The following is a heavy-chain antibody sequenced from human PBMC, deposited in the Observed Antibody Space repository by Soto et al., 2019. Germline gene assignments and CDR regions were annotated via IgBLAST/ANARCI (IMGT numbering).Heavy chain of an antibody. D-gene: IGHD5-12*01. V-gene: IGHV3-23*01. CDR1: GFTFSSYA. CDR2: ISGSGGST. CDR3: AKGRRYSGYDDYDY. J-gene: IGHJ4*02. Sequence: GGSLRLSCASSGFTFSSYAMSWVRQAPGKGLEWVSAISGSGGSTYYADSVKGRFTISRDNSKNTLYLQMNSLRAEDTAVYYCAKGRRYSGYDDYDYWGQGTLVTVSS.